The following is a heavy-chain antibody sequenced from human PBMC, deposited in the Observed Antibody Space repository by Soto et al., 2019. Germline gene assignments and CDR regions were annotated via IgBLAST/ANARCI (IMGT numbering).Heavy chain of an antibody. CDR1: GYTFTNSW. J-gene: IGHJ4*02. V-gene: IGHV5-10-1*01. D-gene: IGHD1-26*01. Sequence: GESLKISCKTSGYTFTNSWISWVRQMPGKGLEWMGRIDPRDSCTTYSPSFRGHVTISVDKSISTAYLQWSSLKASDTAVYYCARPSRGGSSDFWGQGTLVTVSS. CDR3: ARPSRGGSSDF. CDR2: IDPRDSCT.